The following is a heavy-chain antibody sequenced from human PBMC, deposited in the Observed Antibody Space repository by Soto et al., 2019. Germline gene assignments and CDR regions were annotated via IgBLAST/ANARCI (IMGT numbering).Heavy chain of an antibody. CDR2: IYSGGTT. V-gene: IGHV3-66*01. D-gene: IGHD3-22*01. J-gene: IGHJ5*02. CDR1: GFTVSSNY. Sequence: EVQLVESGGGLVQPGGSLRLSCAASGFTVSSNYMSWVRQAPGKGLEWVSVIYSGGTTYYSDSVKVRFTISRDNSTNPLYLQMNSLRAEDTAVYYCARNGDSSDYRGWFDPWGQGTLVTVSS. CDR3: ARNGDSSDYRGWFDP.